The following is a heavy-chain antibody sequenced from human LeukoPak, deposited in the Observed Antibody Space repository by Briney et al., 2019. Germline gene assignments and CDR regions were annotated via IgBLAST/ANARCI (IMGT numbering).Heavy chain of an antibody. CDR3: ARDGSYYNFDY. Sequence: GGSLRLSCAASGFTSSDYYMSWIRQAPGKGLEWVSYISSSGSTIYYADSVKGRFTISRDNSKNTLYLQMNSLRAEDTAVYSCARDGSYYNFDYWGQGTLVTVSS. D-gene: IGHD3-10*01. CDR2: ISSSGSTI. V-gene: IGHV3-11*04. J-gene: IGHJ4*02. CDR1: GFTSSDYY.